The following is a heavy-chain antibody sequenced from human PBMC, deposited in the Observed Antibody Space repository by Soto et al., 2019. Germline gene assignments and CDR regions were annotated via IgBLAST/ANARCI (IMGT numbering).Heavy chain of an antibody. J-gene: IGHJ5*01. CDR1: GFSFSTYD. Sequence: GGSLRLSCAASGFSFSTYDMDWVRQAPGKAPEWIAHISTTSFTIYYADSVKGRFTISRDNARNSLYLEMKSLRDEDAAVYYCARDRCFDGSCYSASDSWGQGILVTVSS. V-gene: IGHV3-48*02. D-gene: IGHD2-15*01. CDR2: ISTTSFTI. CDR3: ARDRCFDGSCYSASDS.